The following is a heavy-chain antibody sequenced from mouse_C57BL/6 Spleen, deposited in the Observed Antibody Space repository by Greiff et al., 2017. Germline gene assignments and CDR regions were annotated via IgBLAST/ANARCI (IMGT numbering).Heavy chain of an antibody. D-gene: IGHD1-1*01. Sequence: VQLQQSGPELVKPGASVKIPCKASGYTFTDYNMDWVKQSHGKSLEWIGDINPNNGGTIYNQKFKGKATLTVDKSSSTAYMELRSLTSEDAAVYYCARDITTPYWYVDVWGTGTTVTVSS. CDR1: GYTFTDYN. CDR3: ARDITTPYWYVDV. CDR2: INPNNGGT. V-gene: IGHV1-18*01. J-gene: IGHJ1*03.